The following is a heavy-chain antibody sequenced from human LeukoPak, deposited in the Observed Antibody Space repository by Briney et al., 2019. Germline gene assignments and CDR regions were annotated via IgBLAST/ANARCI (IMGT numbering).Heavy chain of an antibody. CDR2: ISWDGGST. CDR1: GFTFSSYW. V-gene: IGHV3-43D*03. J-gene: IGHJ4*02. Sequence: GGSLRLSCAASGFTFSSYWMHWVRQAPGKGLEWVSLISWDGGSTYYADSVKGRFTISRDNSKNSLYLQMNSLRAEDTALYYCAKDMASGIAAAGNIDYWGQGTLVTVSS. CDR3: AKDMASGIAAAGNIDY. D-gene: IGHD6-13*01.